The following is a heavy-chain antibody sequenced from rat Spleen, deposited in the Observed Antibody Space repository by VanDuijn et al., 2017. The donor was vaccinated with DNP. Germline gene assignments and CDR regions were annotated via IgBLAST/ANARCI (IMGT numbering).Heavy chain of an antibody. Sequence: EVQLVESGGGSVQPGGSLKLSCAASEFTFSDYAMAWVRQAPKKGLEWVATINYDGTRTYYRASVKGRFTISRDNAENTVYLQMNSLRSEDTATYYCASLNNYNWFAYWGQGTLVTVSS. J-gene: IGHJ3*01. D-gene: IGHD1-10*01. CDR2: INYDGTRT. CDR3: ASLNNYNWFAY. CDR1: EFTFSDYA. V-gene: IGHV5-17*01.